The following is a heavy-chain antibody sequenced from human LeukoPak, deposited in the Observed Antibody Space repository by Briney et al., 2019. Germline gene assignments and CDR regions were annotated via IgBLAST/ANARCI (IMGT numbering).Heavy chain of an antibody. CDR3: AREGTPGDYGDWLDP. D-gene: IGHD4-17*01. CDR1: GYTFTSYY. J-gene: IGHJ5*02. V-gene: IGHV1-46*01. Sequence: ASVKVSCKASGYTFTSYYMHWVRQAPGQGLEWMGIINPSGGSTNYAQRFQGRVTMTRDTSTSTVYLELSSLRSEDTAMYYCAREGTPGDYGDWLDPWGQGTLVTVSS. CDR2: INPSGGST.